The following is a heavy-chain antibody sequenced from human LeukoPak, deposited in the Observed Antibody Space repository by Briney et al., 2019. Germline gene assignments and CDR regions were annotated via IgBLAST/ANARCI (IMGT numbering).Heavy chain of an antibody. CDR2: INPSGGST. D-gene: IGHD3-9*01. CDR3: ARIRYFDWGLDY. Sequence: GASVKVSCKASGYTFTSYYMHWVRQAPGQGLERMGIINPSGGSTSYAQKFQGRVTMTRDTSTSTVYMELSSLRSEDTAVYYRARIRYFDWGLDYWGQGTLVTVSS. CDR1: GYTFTSYY. J-gene: IGHJ4*02. V-gene: IGHV1-46*01.